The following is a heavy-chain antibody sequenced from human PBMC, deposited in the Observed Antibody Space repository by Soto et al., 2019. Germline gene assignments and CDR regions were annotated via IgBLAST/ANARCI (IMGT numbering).Heavy chain of an antibody. D-gene: IGHD6-13*01. CDR2: ISAYNGNT. J-gene: IGHJ5*02. CDR3: ARIRIAAAAAPYPNWFDP. Sequence: ASVKVSCKASGYTFTSYGISWVRQAPGQGLDWMGWISAYNGNTNYAQKLQGRVTMTTDTSTSTAYMELRSLRSDDTAVYYCARIRIAAAAAPYPNWFDPWGQGTLVTVSS. V-gene: IGHV1-18*01. CDR1: GYTFTSYG.